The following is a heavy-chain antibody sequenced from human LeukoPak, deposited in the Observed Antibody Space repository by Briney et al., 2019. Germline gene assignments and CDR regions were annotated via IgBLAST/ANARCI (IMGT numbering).Heavy chain of an antibody. J-gene: IGHJ4*02. Sequence: GGSLRLXCAASGFTFSSYGMHWVRRAPGKGLEWVAVIWYDGSNKYYADSVKGRFTIFRDNSKNTLYLQMNSLRAEDTAVYYCAKGGIVEPYWGQGTLVTVSS. CDR1: GFTFSSYG. D-gene: IGHD1-26*01. CDR3: AKGGIVEPY. CDR2: IWYDGSNK. V-gene: IGHV3-33*06.